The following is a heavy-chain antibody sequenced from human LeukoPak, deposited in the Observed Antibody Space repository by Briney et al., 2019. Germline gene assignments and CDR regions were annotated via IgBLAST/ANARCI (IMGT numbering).Heavy chain of an antibody. CDR1: GGSISSYY. Sequence: SETLSLTCTVSGGSISSYYWSWIRRPPGKGLEWIGYIYYSGSTNYNPSLKSRVTISVDTSKNQFSLKLSSVTAADTAVYYCARVPSYYDILTGYSSLSGMDVWAKGPRSPSP. V-gene: IGHV4-59*01. CDR2: IYYSGST. D-gene: IGHD3-9*01. J-gene: IGHJ6*02. CDR3: ARVPSYYDILTGYSSLSGMDV.